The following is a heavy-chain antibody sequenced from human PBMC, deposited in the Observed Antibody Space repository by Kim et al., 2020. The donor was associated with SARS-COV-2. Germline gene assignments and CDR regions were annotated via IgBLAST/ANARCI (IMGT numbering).Heavy chain of an antibody. Sequence: SETLSLTCAVYGGSFSGYYWSWIRQPPGKGLEWIGEINHSGSTNYNPSLKSRVTISVDTSKNQFSLKLSSVTAADTAVYYCARPTGTMGWWFDPWGQGTLVTVSS. CDR1: GGSFSGYY. V-gene: IGHV4-34*01. J-gene: IGHJ5*02. CDR2: INHSGST. D-gene: IGHD1-1*01. CDR3: ARPTGTMGWWFDP.